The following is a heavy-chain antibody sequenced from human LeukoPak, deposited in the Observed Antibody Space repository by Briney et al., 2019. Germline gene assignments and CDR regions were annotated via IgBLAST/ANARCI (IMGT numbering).Heavy chain of an antibody. D-gene: IGHD6-19*01. CDR1: GFTFSNYA. V-gene: IGHV3-23*01. CDR3: AKIGAEIAVAGRAPWYFDC. CDR2: ISASGGST. J-gene: IGHJ4*02. Sequence: GGSLRLSCAASGFTFSNYAMTWVRQAPGKGLGWVSGISASGGSTYYADSVKGRFTISRDNSKNTLYLQMNSLTAEDTAVYYCAKIGAEIAVAGRAPWYFDCWGQGTLVTVSS.